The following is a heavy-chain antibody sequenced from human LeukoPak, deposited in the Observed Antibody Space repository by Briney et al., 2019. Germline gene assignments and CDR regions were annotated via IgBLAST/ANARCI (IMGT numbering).Heavy chain of an antibody. Sequence: ASVKVSCKVSGYTLTELSMHWVRQAPGKGLEWMGGFDPEDGETIYAQKFQGRVTMTEDTSTDTAYTELSSLRSEDTAVYYCATADDSTGLYFDYWGQGTLVTVSS. J-gene: IGHJ4*02. CDR3: ATADDSTGLYFDY. D-gene: IGHD3-22*01. V-gene: IGHV1-24*01. CDR1: GYTLTELS. CDR2: FDPEDGET.